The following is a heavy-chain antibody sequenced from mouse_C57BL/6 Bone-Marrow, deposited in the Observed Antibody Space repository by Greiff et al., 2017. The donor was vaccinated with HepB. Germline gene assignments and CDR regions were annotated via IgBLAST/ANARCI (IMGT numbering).Heavy chain of an antibody. CDR3: ARDGYYGGYYAMDY. CDR2: INPNNGGT. J-gene: IGHJ4*01. Sequence: VQLQQSGPELVKPGASVKISCKASGYTFTDYYMNWVKQSHGKSLEWIGDINPNNGGTSYNQKFKGKATLTVDKSSSTAYMELRSLTSEDSAVYYCARDGYYGGYYAMDYWGQGTSVTVSS. D-gene: IGHD2-3*01. V-gene: IGHV1-26*01. CDR1: GYTFTDYY.